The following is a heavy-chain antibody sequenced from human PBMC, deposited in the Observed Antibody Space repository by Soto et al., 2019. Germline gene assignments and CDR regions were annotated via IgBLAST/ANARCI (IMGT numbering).Heavy chain of an antibody. J-gene: IGHJ6*02. CDR1: GGSISSGDYY. V-gene: IGHV4-30-4*01. CDR2: IYYSGST. Sequence: PSETLSLTCTVSGGSISSGDYYWSWIRQPPGKGLEWIGYIYYSGSTYYNPSLRSRLTISVDTSKNQFSLKLSSVTAADTAVYCCARLGPTTVPTSYFTGNYNGMDVWGQGTTVTVCS. CDR3: ARLGPTTVPTSYFTGNYNGMDV. D-gene: IGHD4-17*01.